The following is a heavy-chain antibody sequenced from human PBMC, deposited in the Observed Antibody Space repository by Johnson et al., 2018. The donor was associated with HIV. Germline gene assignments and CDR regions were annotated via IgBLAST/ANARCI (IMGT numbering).Heavy chain of an antibody. D-gene: IGHD4-17*01. CDR2: ISYDGSSK. Sequence: QVQLVESGGGVVQPGRSLRLSCAASGFTFSSYTMHWVRHVPDKGLEWVALISYDGSSKYYADSVKGRFTISRDNSKNTLYLQMNSLRAEDTAVYYCAKDAYDYGDYGAFDIRGQGTMVTVSS. J-gene: IGHJ3*02. CDR1: GFTFSSYT. CDR3: AKDAYDYGDYGAFDI. V-gene: IGHV3-30-3*01.